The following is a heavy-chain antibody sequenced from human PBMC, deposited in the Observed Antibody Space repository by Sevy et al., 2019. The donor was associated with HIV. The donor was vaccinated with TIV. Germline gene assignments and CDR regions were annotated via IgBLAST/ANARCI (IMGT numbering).Heavy chain of an antibody. CDR3: ARDPHSSSWPYYFDY. Sequence: GGSLRLSCAASGFTFSSYSMNWVRQAPGKGLEWVSSISSSSSYIYYADSVKGRFTISRANAKNSLYLQMNSLRAEDTAVYYCARDPHSSSWPYYFDYWGQGTLVTVSS. V-gene: IGHV3-21*01. CDR1: GFTFSSYS. D-gene: IGHD6-13*01. CDR2: ISSSSSYI. J-gene: IGHJ4*02.